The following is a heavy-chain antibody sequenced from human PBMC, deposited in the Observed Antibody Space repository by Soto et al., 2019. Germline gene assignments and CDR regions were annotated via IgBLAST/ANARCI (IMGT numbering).Heavy chain of an antibody. Sequence: QVQLVQSGAEVRKPGASVKVSCKASGYTFTDYGISWVRQTPGQGLQWMGWVNIYRGTTNYAQKFQDRVTMTTDTSTSTAYLELRSLRSDDTAVYYCARERGGYGYGDSWGQGTLVTVSS. V-gene: IGHV1-18*01. D-gene: IGHD5-18*01. J-gene: IGHJ4*02. CDR1: GYTFTDYG. CDR2: VNIYRGTT. CDR3: ARERGGYGYGDS.